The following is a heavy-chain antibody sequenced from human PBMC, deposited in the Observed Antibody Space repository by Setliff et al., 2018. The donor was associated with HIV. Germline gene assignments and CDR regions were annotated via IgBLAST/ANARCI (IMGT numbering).Heavy chain of an antibody. Sequence: SETLSLTCAVSGGSISSTNWWSWVRQPPGKGLEWIGEIYHTGSTNYNPSLKSRVTISVDKSKNQFSLKLSSVTAADTAVYYCARLSEGLLWFGELADYWGQGTLVTVSS. CDR1: GGSISSTNW. J-gene: IGHJ4*02. CDR3: ARLSEGLLWFGELADY. CDR2: IYHTGST. V-gene: IGHV4-4*02. D-gene: IGHD3-10*01.